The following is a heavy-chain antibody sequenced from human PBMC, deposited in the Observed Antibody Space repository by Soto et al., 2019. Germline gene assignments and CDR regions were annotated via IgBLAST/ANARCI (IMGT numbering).Heavy chain of an antibody. CDR1: GYTFTNYA. D-gene: IGHD2-21*02. CDR3: AREDPFAAVTFEPHFDL. Sequence: ASVKVSCKASGYTFTNYAMHWVRQAPGQRLEWMGWINAGNGNTKYSQKFQGRVTMTRDTSTSTVYMELSSLRSEDTAVYYCAREDPFAAVTFEPHFDLWGQGTLVTVSS. CDR2: INAGNGNT. V-gene: IGHV1-3*01. J-gene: IGHJ4*02.